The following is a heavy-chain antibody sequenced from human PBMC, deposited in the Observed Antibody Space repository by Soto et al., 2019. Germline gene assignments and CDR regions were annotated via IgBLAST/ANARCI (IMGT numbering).Heavy chain of an antibody. CDR1: GGSFSGYY. Sequence: SETLSLTCAVYGGSFSGYYWSWIRQPPGKGLEWIGEINHSGSTNYNPSLKSRGTISVDTSKNQFSLKLSSVTAADTAVYYCARSSFSIWYFDYWGQGTLVTVSS. D-gene: IGHD3-3*02. CDR2: INHSGST. J-gene: IGHJ4*02. CDR3: ARSSFSIWYFDY. V-gene: IGHV4-34*01.